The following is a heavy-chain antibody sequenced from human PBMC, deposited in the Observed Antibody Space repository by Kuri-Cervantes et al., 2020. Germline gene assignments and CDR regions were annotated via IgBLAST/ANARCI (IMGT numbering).Heavy chain of an antibody. CDR1: GFTFSSYA. Sequence: GESLKISCAASGFTFSSYAMSWVRQAPGKGLEWVSAISGSGGSTYYADSVKGRFTISRDNSKNTLYLQMNSLRAEDTAVYYCAKGHRYGNLTHYYYYGMDVWGQGTTVTVSS. CDR3: AKGHRYGNLTHYYYYGMDV. CDR2: ISGSGGST. D-gene: IGHD3-9*01. V-gene: IGHV3-23*01. J-gene: IGHJ6*02.